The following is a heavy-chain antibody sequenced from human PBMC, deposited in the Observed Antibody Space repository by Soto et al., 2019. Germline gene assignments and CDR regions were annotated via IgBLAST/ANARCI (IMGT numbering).Heavy chain of an antibody. D-gene: IGHD3-3*01. V-gene: IGHV3-9*01. CDR2: ISWNSGSI. CDR1: GFTFDDYA. Sequence: EVQLVESGGGLVQPGRSLRLSCAASGFTFDDYAMHWVRQAPGKGLEWVSGISWNSGSIGYADSVKGRFTISRDNAKNSLYLQMNSLSAEDTALYYCAKAGFWSGYYSLVDYWGQGTLVTVSS. CDR3: AKAGFWSGYYSLVDY. J-gene: IGHJ4*02.